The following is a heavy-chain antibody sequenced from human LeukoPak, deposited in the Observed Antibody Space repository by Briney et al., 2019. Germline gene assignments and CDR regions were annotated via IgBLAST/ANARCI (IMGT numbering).Heavy chain of an antibody. V-gene: IGHV3-9*02. Sequence: GGSLRLSCVGSGFNSNEYAMHWARQAPGKGLEWASGIDWNSANIRYADSVKGRFTISRHNARNSLYLQMDSLRPEDTALYYCVKPNYQVSGCYYFYMDVWGKGTTVTVSS. CDR3: VKPNYQVSGCYYFYMDV. D-gene: IGHD1-7*01. J-gene: IGHJ6*03. CDR1: GFNSNEYA. CDR2: IDWNSANI.